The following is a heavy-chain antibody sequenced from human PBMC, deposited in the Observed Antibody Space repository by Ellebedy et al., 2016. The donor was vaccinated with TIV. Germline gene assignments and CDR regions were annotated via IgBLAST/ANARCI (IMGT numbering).Heavy chain of an antibody. V-gene: IGHV3-21*01. CDR2: ISSSSSDI. D-gene: IGHD4-17*01. CDR1: GFSFSSYS. J-gene: IGHJ4*02. Sequence: GESLKISCAASGFSFSSYSMNWVRQAPGKGLEWASSISSSSSDIYYADSVKGRFTISRDNAKNSLYLQITSLRAEDTAVYYCARGYDYGDYGDYWGRGTLVTVSS. CDR3: ARGYDYGDYGDY.